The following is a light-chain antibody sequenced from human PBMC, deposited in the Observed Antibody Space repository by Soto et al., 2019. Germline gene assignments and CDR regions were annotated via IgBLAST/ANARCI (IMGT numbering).Light chain of an antibody. CDR2: GAS. CDR3: QQCGSSPWT. V-gene: IGKV3-15*01. CDR1: QSVSSN. Sequence: EIVMTQSPATLSVSPGERVTLSCRASQSVSSNLAWYQQKPGQSPRLLIYGASTRATGIPARFSGSGSGTEFTLTISRLEPEDFAVYYCQQCGSSPWTFGQGTKVDIK. J-gene: IGKJ1*01.